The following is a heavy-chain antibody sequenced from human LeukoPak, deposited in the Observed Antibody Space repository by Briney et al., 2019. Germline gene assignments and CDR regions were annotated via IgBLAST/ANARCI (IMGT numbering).Heavy chain of an antibody. J-gene: IGHJ4*02. CDR3: ARHRGRKLRGGYSDS. CDR1: GFTLRTYA. Sequence: GTSLRLSCAASGFTLRTYAMHWVRQAPGKGLEWVATISYDGSNKYYADSVKGRFTVSRDDSKIYLQMNSLKLEDTAVYYCARHRGRKLRGGYSDSWGQGNLVTVSS. V-gene: IGHV3-30-3*01. D-gene: IGHD4-17*01. CDR2: ISYDGSNK.